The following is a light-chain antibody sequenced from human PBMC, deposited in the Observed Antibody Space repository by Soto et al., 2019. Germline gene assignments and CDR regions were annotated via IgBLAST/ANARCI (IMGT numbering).Light chain of an antibody. J-gene: IGLJ1*01. V-gene: IGLV2-14*01. CDR1: SSDVGAYNY. CDR3: CSFTSITTYV. CDR2: EVS. Sequence: QSVLTQPACVSVSLGQSITGSCTGTSSDVGAYNYVSWYQQQPGKAPKLMISEVSNRPSGVSNRFSGSKSGNTASLIISGLQAEDEADYYCCSFTSITTYVFGTGTKVTVL.